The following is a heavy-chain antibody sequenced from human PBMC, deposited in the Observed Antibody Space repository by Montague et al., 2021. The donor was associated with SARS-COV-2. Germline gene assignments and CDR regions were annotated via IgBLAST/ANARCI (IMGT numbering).Heavy chain of an antibody. Sequence: ETLSLTCTVSGGSISGYYGSWIRQSPGKGLEWIGYIYYSGSTTYNPSLKNRVSISVDSAKRQFSLKLSAVTAADSAVYYCARHLPYSGSYNWFDPWGQGALVTVSS. CDR3: ARHLPYSGSYNWFDP. D-gene: IGHD1-26*01. CDR2: IYYSGST. CDR1: GGSISGYY. V-gene: IGHV4-59*08. J-gene: IGHJ5*02.